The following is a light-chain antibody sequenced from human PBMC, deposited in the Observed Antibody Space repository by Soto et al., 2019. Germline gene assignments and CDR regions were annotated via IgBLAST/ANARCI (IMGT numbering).Light chain of an antibody. CDR1: NSDVGAYYF. J-gene: IGLJ2*01. V-gene: IGLV2-11*01. Sequence: QSALPQPRSVSGSRGQSVTISCTGSNSDVGAYYFVSWYQQHPGKAPKVIIYDVTKRPSGVPDRFSASKSGNTASLTISGLQAEDEADYYCCSYAGTYTLVFGGGTKLTVL. CDR2: DVT. CDR3: CSYAGTYTLV.